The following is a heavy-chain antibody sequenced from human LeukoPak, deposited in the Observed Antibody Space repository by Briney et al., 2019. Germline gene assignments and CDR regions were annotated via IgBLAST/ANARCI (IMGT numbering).Heavy chain of an antibody. V-gene: IGHV1-2*02. CDR3: AREEVSGGYSYGREFDY. CDR2: INPNSGGT. Sequence: ASVKVSCKASGYTFTGCYMHWVRQAPGQGLEWMGWINPNSGGTNYAQKFQGRVTMTRDTSISTAYMELSRLRSDDTAVYYCAREEVSGGYSYGREFDYWGQGTLVTVSS. D-gene: IGHD5-18*01. CDR1: GYTFTGCY. J-gene: IGHJ4*02.